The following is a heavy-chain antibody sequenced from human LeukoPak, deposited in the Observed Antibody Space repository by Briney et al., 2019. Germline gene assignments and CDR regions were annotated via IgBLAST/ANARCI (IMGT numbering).Heavy chain of an antibody. D-gene: IGHD6-19*01. CDR3: AGPNGYSSGWSLGYYWGMDV. CDR1: GFTFSSYA. V-gene: IGHV3-30*04. J-gene: IGHJ6*04. Sequence: GRSLRLSCAASGFTFSSYAMHWVRQAPGKGLEWVAVISYDGSNKYYADSVKGRFTISRDNAKNSLYLQMNSLRAEDTAVYYCAGPNGYSSGWSLGYYWGMDVWGKGTTVTVSS. CDR2: ISYDGSNK.